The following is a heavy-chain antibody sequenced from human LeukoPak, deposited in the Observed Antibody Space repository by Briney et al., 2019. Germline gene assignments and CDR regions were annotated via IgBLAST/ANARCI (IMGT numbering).Heavy chain of an antibody. J-gene: IGHJ4*02. CDR2: IKQDGSEK. Sequence: GGSLRLSCAASGFTFSSYWMSWVRQAPGKGLEWVANIKQDGSEKYYVDSVKGRFTISRDNAKNSLYLQMNSLRAEDTAVYYCARDSKVGGPNFDFWGQGTLVTVSS. CDR3: ARDSKVGGPNFDF. D-gene: IGHD1-26*01. CDR1: GFTFSSYW. V-gene: IGHV3-7*01.